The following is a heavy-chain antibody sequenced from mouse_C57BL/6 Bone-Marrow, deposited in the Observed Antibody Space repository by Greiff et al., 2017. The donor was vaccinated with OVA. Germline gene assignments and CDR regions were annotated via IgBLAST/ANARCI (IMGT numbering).Heavy chain of an antibody. CDR3: TGCAAWFAY. V-gene: IGHV14-4*01. J-gene: IGHJ3*01. D-gene: IGHD3-3*01. CDR2: IDPENGDT. Sequence: EVQLVESGAELVRPGASVKLSCTASGFNIKDDYMHWVKQRPEQGLEWIGWIDPENGDTEYASKFQGKATITADTSSNTAYLQLSSLTAEDTAVYYCTGCAAWFAYWGQGTLVTVSA. CDR1: GFNIKDDY.